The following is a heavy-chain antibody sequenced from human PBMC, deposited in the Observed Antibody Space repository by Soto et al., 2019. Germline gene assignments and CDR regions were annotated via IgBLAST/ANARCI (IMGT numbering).Heavy chain of an antibody. CDR1: GGSISSGGYY. J-gene: IGHJ6*02. CDR2: ISYSGST. CDR3: ARDRGRTVTTSYYQYYGMDV. V-gene: IGHV4-31*03. Sequence: QVQLQESGPGLVKPSQTLSLTCTVSGGSISSGGYYWSWIRQHPGKGLEWIGYISYSGSTNYDPSLRSRVTIALDTSKNRFALTLAPVTAADTAVYYCARDRGRTVTTSYYQYYGMDVWGQGTTVTVSS. D-gene: IGHD4-17*01.